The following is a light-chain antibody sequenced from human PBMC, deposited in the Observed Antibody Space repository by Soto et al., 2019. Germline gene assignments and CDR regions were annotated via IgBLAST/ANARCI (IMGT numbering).Light chain of an antibody. CDR3: NSYTSSTTPAV. CDR2: NVS. V-gene: IGLV2-14*01. CDR1: SSDVGVYDF. Sequence: QSALTQPASGSGSPGQSIAISCSGTSSDVGVYDFVSWYQQHPGKAPKLIIYNVSNRPSGVSNRFSGSKSGNTASLTISGLQAEDEAVYYCNSYTSSTTPAVFGGGTKVTVL. J-gene: IGLJ2*01.